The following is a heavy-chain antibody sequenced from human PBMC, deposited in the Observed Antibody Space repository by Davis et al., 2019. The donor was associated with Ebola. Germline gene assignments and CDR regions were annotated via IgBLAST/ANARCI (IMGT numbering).Heavy chain of an antibody. D-gene: IGHD2-15*01. CDR2: ISYDGIKR. Sequence: GESLKISCATSGFIFSGYALHWVRQAPGKGLEWVSLISYDGIKRFYADSVKGRFTISRDNSKNTLSLQMSSLRVEDTAVYFCARDHVERDEDNSDAIDLWGKGTMVTVSS. CDR3: ARDHVERDEDNSDAIDL. J-gene: IGHJ3*01. V-gene: IGHV3-33*05. CDR1: GFIFSGYA.